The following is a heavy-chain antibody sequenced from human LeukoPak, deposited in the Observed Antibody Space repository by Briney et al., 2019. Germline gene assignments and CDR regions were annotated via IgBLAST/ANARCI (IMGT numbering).Heavy chain of an antibody. CDR3: ARLVRGYLVDY. CDR1: GGSISSSSYY. CDR2: IYYSGST. V-gene: IGHV4-39*01. D-gene: IGHD2-2*01. J-gene: IGHJ4*02. Sequence: SETLSLTCTVSGGSISSSSYYWGWIRQPPGKGLEWIGSIYYSGSTYYNPCLKSRVTISVDTSKNQFSLKLSSVTAADTAVYYCARLVRGYLVDYWGQGTLVTVSS.